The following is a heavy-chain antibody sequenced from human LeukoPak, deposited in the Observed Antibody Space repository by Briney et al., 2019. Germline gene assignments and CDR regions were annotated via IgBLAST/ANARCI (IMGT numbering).Heavy chain of an antibody. V-gene: IGHV1-2*02. CDR1: GYTFTGYY. CDR2: INPNSGGT. J-gene: IGHJ6*02. CDR3: SRDSSGLNVGMDV. D-gene: IGHD3-22*01. Sequence: ASVKVSCKASGYTFTGYYMHWVRQAPGQGLEWMGWINPNSGGTNYAQKFQGRVTMTRDTSISTAYMELSRPRSDDTAVYYCSRDSSGLNVGMDVWGQGTTVTVSS.